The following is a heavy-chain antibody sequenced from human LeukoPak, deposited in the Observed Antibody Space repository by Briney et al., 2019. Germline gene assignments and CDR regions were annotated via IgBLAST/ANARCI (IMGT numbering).Heavy chain of an antibody. CDR3: ATTSYRRRNWFDP. Sequence: GASVKVFLNASGYTFTGYCIHLVRQAPGQGIGLMGWINANGGGTNYAQKFQGRFTMTRDTSNSTGYMEMSRLRSEDTAVYYCATTSYRRRNWFDPWGQGTLVTVSS. J-gene: IGHJ5*02. CDR1: GYTFTGYC. V-gene: IGHV1-2*02. D-gene: IGHD3-16*02. CDR2: INANGGGT.